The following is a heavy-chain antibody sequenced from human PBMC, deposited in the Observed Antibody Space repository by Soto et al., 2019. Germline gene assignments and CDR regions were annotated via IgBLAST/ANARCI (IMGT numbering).Heavy chain of an antibody. J-gene: IGHJ5*02. CDR3: ARDKVAGSSGPHLTGAWFDP. CDR2: TYYRSKWYN. V-gene: IGHV6-1*01. D-gene: IGHD6-6*01. Sequence: SQTLSLTCAISGDSVSSNSAAWNWIRQSPSRGLEWLGRTYYRSKWYNDYAVSVKSRITINPDTSKNQFSLQLNSVTPEDTAVYYCARDKVAGSSGPHLTGAWFDPWGQGTLVTVSS. CDR1: GDSVSSNSAA.